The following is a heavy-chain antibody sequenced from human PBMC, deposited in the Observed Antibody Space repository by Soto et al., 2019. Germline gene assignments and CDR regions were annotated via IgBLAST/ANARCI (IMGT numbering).Heavy chain of an antibody. D-gene: IGHD5-12*01. Sequence: QMQLQESGSGLVKPSQTLSLTCAVSGGSISSGGYSWSWIRQPPGRGLEWIGYIYHSGSTYYNPSLKRRVTISVDRSKNQFSLKLSSVTAADTAVYYCAAGGGLPRYYWGQGTLVTVSS. CDR3: AAGGGLPRYY. V-gene: IGHV4-30-2*01. J-gene: IGHJ4*02. CDR1: GGSISSGGYS. CDR2: IYHSGST.